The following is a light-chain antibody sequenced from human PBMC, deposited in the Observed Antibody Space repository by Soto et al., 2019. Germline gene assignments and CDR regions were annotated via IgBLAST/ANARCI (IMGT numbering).Light chain of an antibody. CDR3: QQSYSFPPYT. J-gene: IGKJ2*01. CDR1: QSISDY. CDR2: AAS. V-gene: IGKV1-39*01. Sequence: DIHMTQSPSSLSASVGDRVTITCRASQSISDYLNWYQQKLGKAPKLLIYAASNLQSGVPSRFSGSGSGTDFTLNISSLQPEDFATYHCQQSYSFPPYTFGQGTKVDSK.